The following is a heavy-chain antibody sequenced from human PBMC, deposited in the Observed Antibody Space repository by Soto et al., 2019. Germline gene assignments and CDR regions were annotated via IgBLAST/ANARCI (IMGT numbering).Heavy chain of an antibody. CDR3: ASVNYYGSGAFDY. CDR1: GGSFSGYY. CDR2: INHSGST. J-gene: IGHJ4*02. D-gene: IGHD3-10*01. V-gene: IGHV4-34*01. Sequence: SETLSLTCAVYGGSFSGYYWSWIRQPPGKGLEWIGEINHSGSTNYNPSLKSRVTISRDNAKNTLYLQMNSLRAEDTAVYYCASVNYYGSGAFDYWGQGTLVTVSS.